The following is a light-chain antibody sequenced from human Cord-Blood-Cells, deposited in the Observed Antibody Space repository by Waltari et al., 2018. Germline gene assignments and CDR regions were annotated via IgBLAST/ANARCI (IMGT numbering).Light chain of an antibody. CDR2: DVG. CDR1: SSDVGGYNY. CDR3: SSYTSSSTLV. V-gene: IGLV2-14*03. J-gene: IGLJ2*01. Sequence: QSALTQPASVAGSPGQSITISCTGTSSDVGGYNYVSWYQHHPGKAPKLMIYDVGNRPSGVSNRFSGSKSGNTAARTISGLQAEDEADYYGSSYTSSSTLVFGGGTKLTVL.